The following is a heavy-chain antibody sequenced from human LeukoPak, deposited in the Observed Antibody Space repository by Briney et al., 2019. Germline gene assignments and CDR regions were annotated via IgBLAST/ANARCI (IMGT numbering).Heavy chain of an antibody. Sequence: SGPTLVNPTQTLTLTCTFYGFSLSTSGMCVSWIRQPPGKALEYLARIDWDDDKYYSTSLKTRLTISKDTSKNQVVLTMTNMDPVDTATYYCARMRAGGSYHDAFDIWGQGTMVTVSS. CDR1: GFSLSTSGMC. J-gene: IGHJ3*02. V-gene: IGHV2-70*11. CDR3: ARMRAGGSYHDAFDI. D-gene: IGHD1-26*01. CDR2: IDWDDDK.